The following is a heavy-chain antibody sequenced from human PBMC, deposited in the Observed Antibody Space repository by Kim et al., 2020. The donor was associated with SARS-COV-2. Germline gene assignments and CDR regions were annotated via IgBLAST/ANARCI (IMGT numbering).Heavy chain of an antibody. CDR1: EFTFRNYW. D-gene: IGHD3-9*01. J-gene: IGHJ4*02. Sequence: GGSLRLSCAASEFTFRNYWMNWVRQAPGKGLEWVASIKQDGSEKKYVDSGKGRFSISRDNAKNSLYLQMNSLRAEDTAVYYCATTTSTTGRWGQGTLVTVSS. CDR3: ATTTSTTGR. V-gene: IGHV3-7*03. CDR2: IKQDGSEK.